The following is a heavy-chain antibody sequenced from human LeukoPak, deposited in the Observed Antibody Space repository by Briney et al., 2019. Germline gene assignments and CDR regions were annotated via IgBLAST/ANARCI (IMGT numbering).Heavy chain of an antibody. CDR1: GGSISSSSYY. D-gene: IGHD3-3*01. Sequence: SETLSLTCTVSGGSISSSSYYWGWLRQPPGTGLEWIGSIYYSGSTYYNPSLKSRVTISVDTSKNQFSLKLSSVTAADTAVYYCARHNEYYDFWSGYPHPWGQGTLVTVSS. CDR2: IYYSGST. CDR3: ARHNEYYDFWSGYPHP. V-gene: IGHV4-39*01. J-gene: IGHJ5*02.